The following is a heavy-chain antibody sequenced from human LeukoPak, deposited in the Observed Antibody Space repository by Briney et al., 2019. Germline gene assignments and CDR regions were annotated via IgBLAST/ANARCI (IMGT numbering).Heavy chain of an antibody. CDR3: ARGPEIFGVVITHFDY. CDR2: ISNSGSIL. D-gene: IGHD3-3*01. V-gene: IGHV3-48*03. J-gene: IGHJ4*02. Sequence: PGGSLRLSCAASGFTFSSYEMNWVRQAPGKRPEWVSYISNSGSILYYADSVRGRFTISRDNAKNSLFPQMNSLRAEDTAVYYCARGPEIFGVVITHFDYWGQGTLVTVSS. CDR1: GFTFSSYE.